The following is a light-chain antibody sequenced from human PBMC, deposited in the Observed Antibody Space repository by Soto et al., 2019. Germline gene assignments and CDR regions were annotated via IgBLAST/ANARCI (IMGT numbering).Light chain of an antibody. CDR3: QRYNNWPLT. CDR1: QGIGDT. CDR2: DTS. Sequence: EVVMRQSPATLSVAPGEDATLACRASQGIGDTLAWYQHKPGQTPRLLIYDTSTRATGVPARFSGSRSGTEFTLTINSLQSEDFAVYYCQRYNNWPLTFGGGTKVDIK. J-gene: IGKJ4*01. V-gene: IGKV3-15*01.